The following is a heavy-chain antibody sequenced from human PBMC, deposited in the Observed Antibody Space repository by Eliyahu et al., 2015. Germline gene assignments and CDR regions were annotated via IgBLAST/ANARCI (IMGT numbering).Heavy chain of an antibody. V-gene: IGHV3-21*01. Sequence: EVQLVESGGGLVKPGGSLRLSCAXSGFTFSLYTINWVRQAPGRGLEWVSSISSSATYIYYADSIKGRFTISRDNAKNSLYLQMNSLRVDDTAVYYCARLADAFDIWGQGTMVTVSS. CDR3: ARLADAFDI. CDR2: ISSSATYI. CDR1: GFTFSLYT. J-gene: IGHJ3*02.